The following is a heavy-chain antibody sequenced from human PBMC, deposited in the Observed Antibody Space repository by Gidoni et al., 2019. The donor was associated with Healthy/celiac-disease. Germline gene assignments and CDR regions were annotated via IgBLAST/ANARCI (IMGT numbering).Heavy chain of an antibody. Sequence: QVQLQESGPGLVKPSQTLSLTCTVSGGSISSGGYYWSWIRQHPGKGLEWIGYIYYSGSTYYNPSLKSRVTISVDTSKNQCSLKLSSVTAADTAVYYCARAEYYYDSSGYPNGVNAFDIWGQGTMVTVSS. CDR2: IYYSGST. J-gene: IGHJ3*02. CDR1: GGSISSGGYY. D-gene: IGHD3-22*01. V-gene: IGHV4-31*03. CDR3: ARAEYYYDSSGYPNGVNAFDI.